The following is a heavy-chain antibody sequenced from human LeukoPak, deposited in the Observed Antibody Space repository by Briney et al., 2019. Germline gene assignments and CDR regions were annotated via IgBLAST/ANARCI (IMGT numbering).Heavy chain of an antibody. V-gene: IGHV1-2*06. CDR1: GYTFTGYY. CDR3: AREGREWEPPFQH. J-gene: IGHJ1*01. Sequence: ASVKVSCKASGYTFTGYYMHWVRQAPGQGLEWMGRINPNSGGTNYAQKFQGRVTMTRDTSTSTAYMELSRLRSDDTAVYYCAREGREWEPPFQHWGQGTLVTVSS. CDR2: INPNSGGT. D-gene: IGHD1-26*01.